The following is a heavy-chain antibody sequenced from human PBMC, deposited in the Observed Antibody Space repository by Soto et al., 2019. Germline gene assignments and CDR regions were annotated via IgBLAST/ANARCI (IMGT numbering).Heavy chain of an antibody. D-gene: IGHD1-1*01. CDR3: AHRDSTGTTTYFDS. V-gene: IGHV2-5*02. J-gene: IGHJ4*02. CDR1: GFSFTTTRMG. Sequence: QITLKEAGPTLVKPTETLTLTCTFSGFSFTTTRMGVGWTRQPPGKALEWLAINYWDGESRYNPLLRSRRTLTEDTSKNQVVLTMTNRDPKDTATYYCAHRDSTGTTTYFDSWGQGIPVTVAS. CDR2: NYWDGES.